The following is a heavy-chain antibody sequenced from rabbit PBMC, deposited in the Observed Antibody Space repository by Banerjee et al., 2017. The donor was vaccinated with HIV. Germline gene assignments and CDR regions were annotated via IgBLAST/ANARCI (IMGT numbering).Heavy chain of an antibody. D-gene: IGHD6-1*01. CDR2: INTSSGNT. Sequence: QEQLVESGGGLVQPEGSLTLTCTASGFSFSNKYVMCWVRQAPGKGLEWIACINTSSGNTVYATWAKGRFTISRTSSTTVALQMTSLIAADTATYFCARDGTAYAGYGYAGFNLWGPGTLVTVS. V-gene: IGHV1S45*01. CDR3: ARDGTAYAGYGYAGFNL. J-gene: IGHJ4*01. CDR1: GFSFSNKYV.